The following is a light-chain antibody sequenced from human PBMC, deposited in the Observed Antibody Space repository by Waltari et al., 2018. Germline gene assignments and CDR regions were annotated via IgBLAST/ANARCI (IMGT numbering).Light chain of an antibody. V-gene: IGLV2-14*03. CDR2: DVS. J-gene: IGLJ3*02. CDR1: SSDVGGYNY. CDR3: SSYTSSSTLWV. Sequence: QSALTQPASVSGSPGQSITISCTGTSSDVGGYNYFSWYQQHPGKAPKLMIYDVSNRPSGVSNRFSGSKSGNTASLTISGLQAEDEADYYCSSYTSSSTLWVFGGGTKLTVL.